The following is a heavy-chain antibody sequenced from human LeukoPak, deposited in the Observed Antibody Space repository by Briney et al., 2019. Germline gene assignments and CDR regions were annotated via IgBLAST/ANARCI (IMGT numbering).Heavy chain of an antibody. Sequence: PSETLSLTCTVSGDSISISSYFWGWIRQSPGKGLQWIGTLSYSGSTYYNPSLKSRVTISVDTSKNQFSLNLRSVPAADTAVYYCARQGDSGYDYFHYWGQGILVTVSS. CDR1: GDSISISSYF. D-gene: IGHD5-12*01. CDR2: LSYSGST. V-gene: IGHV4-39*01. CDR3: ARQGDSGYDYFHY. J-gene: IGHJ4*02.